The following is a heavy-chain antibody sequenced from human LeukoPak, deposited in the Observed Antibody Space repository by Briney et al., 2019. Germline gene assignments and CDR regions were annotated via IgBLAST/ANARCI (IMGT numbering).Heavy chain of an antibody. V-gene: IGHV3-23*01. D-gene: IGHD6-13*01. Sequence: GGSLRLSCAGSGFTFSNYAMTWVRQAPGKGLEWVSSVSGSGRNTFYPDSVEGRFTISRDNSKNTVYLQMNSLRADDTAVYYCYRDSSSWRGFEYWGQGTLVTVSS. J-gene: IGHJ4*02. CDR1: GFTFSNYA. CDR2: VSGSGRNT. CDR3: YRDSSSWRGFEY.